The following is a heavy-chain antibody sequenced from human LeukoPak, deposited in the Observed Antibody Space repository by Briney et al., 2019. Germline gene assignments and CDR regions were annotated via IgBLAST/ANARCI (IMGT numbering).Heavy chain of an antibody. D-gene: IGHD1-26*01. Sequence: HSGGSLRLSCAASGFTFSSYWMNWVRQAPGKGLGWVANIKQDGSEKYYVDSVKGRLTISRDNAKNSLYLQMNRLRAEDTAVYYSARVGGSYWGWFDPWGKGTLVTVSS. CDR3: ARVGGSYWGWFDP. J-gene: IGHJ5*02. CDR1: GFTFSSYW. V-gene: IGHV3-7*01. CDR2: IKQDGSEK.